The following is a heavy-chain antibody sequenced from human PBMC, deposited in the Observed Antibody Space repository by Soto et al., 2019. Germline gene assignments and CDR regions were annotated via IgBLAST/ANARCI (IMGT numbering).Heavy chain of an antibody. V-gene: IGHV4-59*01. CDR1: GGSISGYY. J-gene: IGHJ6*02. Sequence: SETLSLTCTVSGGSISGYYWSWIRQPPGKGLEWIGYMYNTGSTVYNPSFKSRVTISVDTSKNQFSLKLNSVTAADTAVYYCARDLWGYCGTDCYPMDVWGQGTTVTVSS. D-gene: IGHD2-21*02. CDR3: ARDLWGYCGTDCYPMDV. CDR2: MYNTGST.